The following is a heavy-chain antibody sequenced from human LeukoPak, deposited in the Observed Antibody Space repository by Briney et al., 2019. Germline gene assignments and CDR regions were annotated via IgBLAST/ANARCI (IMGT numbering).Heavy chain of an antibody. J-gene: IGHJ4*02. V-gene: IGHV4-59*08. D-gene: IGHD2-15*01. Sequence: SETLSLTCTVSGGSISSYYWSWIRQPPGKGLEWIGYIYYSGSTNYNPSLKSRVTISVATSKNQFSLKLSSVTAADTAVYYCARSNCSGGSCHFDYWGQGTLVTVSS. CDR1: GGSISSYY. CDR2: IYYSGST. CDR3: ARSNCSGGSCHFDY.